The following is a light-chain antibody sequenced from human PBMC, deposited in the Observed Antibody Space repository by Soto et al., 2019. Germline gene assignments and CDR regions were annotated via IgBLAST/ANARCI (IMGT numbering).Light chain of an antibody. Sequence: SYELTQPPSVSVAPGKTARITCGGNNIGSKSVHWYQQKPGQAPVLVIYYDSDRPSGIPERFSGSNSGNTATLTISRVEAGDEADYYCQEWDSSSDRGVFGGGTQLTVL. CDR3: QEWDSSSDRGV. CDR1: NIGSKS. J-gene: IGLJ2*01. CDR2: YDS. V-gene: IGLV3-21*04.